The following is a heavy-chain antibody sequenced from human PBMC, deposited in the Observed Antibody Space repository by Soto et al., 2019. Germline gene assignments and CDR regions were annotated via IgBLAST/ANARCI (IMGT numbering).Heavy chain of an antibody. Sequence: QLQLQESCSGLVKPSQTLSLTCAVSGGSIRSGGYSWSWIRQPPGKGLEWIGYIYHSGSTCYNPSLKSRVTTSVDRSKNQFSLKLSSVTAADTAVYYCARGSRFGEIDEYWGQGTLVTVSS. CDR3: ARGSRFGEIDEY. D-gene: IGHD3-10*01. J-gene: IGHJ4*02. V-gene: IGHV4-30-2*01. CDR1: GGSIRSGGYS. CDR2: IYHSGST.